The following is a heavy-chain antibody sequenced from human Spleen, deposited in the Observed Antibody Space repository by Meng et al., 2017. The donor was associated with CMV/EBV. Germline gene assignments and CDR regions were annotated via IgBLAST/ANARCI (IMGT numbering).Heavy chain of an antibody. D-gene: IGHD3-3*01. CDR1: GFTFSNAW. CDR2: IKSKTDGGTI. J-gene: IGHJ4*02. Sequence: SGFTFSNAWMTWVRQAPGKGLEWVGRIKSKTDGGTIDYAAPVKGRSTISRDDSKNTLFLQVNSLKTEDTAVYYCTTWNFWSGFFDYWGQGNLVTVSS. CDR3: TTWNFWSGFFDY. V-gene: IGHV3-15*01.